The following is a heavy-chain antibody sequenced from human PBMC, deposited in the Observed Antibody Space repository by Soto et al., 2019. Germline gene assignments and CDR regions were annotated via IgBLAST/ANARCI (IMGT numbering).Heavy chain of an antibody. CDR1: GRPLSSYA. J-gene: IGHJ4*02. V-gene: IGHV1-69*01. CDR2: IIPIFGTA. Sequence: SVKGSCKASGRPLSSYAIGWVRQAPGQGLEWMGGIIPIFGTANHAQKFQGRVTITADESTSTAYMELSSLRPEDTDVYYCARGSLGIPWGQGTLVTVSS. CDR3: ARGSLGIP. D-gene: IGHD2-2*01.